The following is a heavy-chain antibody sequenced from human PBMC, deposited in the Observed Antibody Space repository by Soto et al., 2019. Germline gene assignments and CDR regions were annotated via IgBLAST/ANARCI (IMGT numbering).Heavy chain of an antibody. D-gene: IGHD2-15*01. J-gene: IGHJ5*02. CDR1: GGSISSYY. Sequence: QVQLQESGPGLVKPSETLSLTCTVSGGSISSYYWRWIRQPPGKGLEWIGYIYYSGSTNYNPSLKSRVTISVDTSKNQFSLKLSSVTAADTAVYYCARHRGVVVAAPFDPWGQGTLVTVSS. CDR2: IYYSGST. CDR3: ARHRGVVVAAPFDP. V-gene: IGHV4-59*08.